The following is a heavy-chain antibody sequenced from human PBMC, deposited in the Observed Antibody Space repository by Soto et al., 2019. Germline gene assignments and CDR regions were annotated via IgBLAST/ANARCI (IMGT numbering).Heavy chain of an antibody. CDR1: GFTFSSYW. CDR3: ARDPYYDSSGYYPTY. CDR2: INSDGSST. D-gene: IGHD3-22*01. J-gene: IGHJ4*02. V-gene: IGHV3-74*01. Sequence: EVQLVESGGGLVQPGGSLRLSCAASGFTFSSYWMHWVRQAPGKGLVWVSRINSDGSSTSYADSVKGRFTISRDNAQNTLYLQMNSLRAEDTAVYYCARDPYYDSSGYYPTYWGQGTLVTVSS.